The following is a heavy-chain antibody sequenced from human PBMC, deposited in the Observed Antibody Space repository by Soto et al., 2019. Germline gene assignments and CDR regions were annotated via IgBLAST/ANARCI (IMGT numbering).Heavy chain of an antibody. CDR1: GGSISSYY. V-gene: IGHV4-59*01. Sequence: SETLSLTCTVSGGSISSYYWSWIRQPPGKGLEWIGYIYYSGSTNYNPSLKSRVTISVDTSKNQFSLKPSSVTAADTAVYYCARRSGYDDYFDYWGQGTLVTVSS. CDR3: ARRSGYDDYFDY. D-gene: IGHD5-12*01. J-gene: IGHJ4*02. CDR2: IYYSGST.